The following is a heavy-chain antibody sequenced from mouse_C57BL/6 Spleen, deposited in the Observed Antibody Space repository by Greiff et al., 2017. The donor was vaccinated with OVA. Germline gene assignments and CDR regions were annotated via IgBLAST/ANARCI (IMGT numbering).Heavy chain of an antibody. D-gene: IGHD1-1*01. CDR1: GYAFTNYL. CDR2: INPGSGGT. V-gene: IGHV1-54*01. CDR3: ASGTTVVAKDYAMDY. Sequence: QVQLKESGAELVRPGTSVKVSCKASGYAFTNYLIEWVKQRPGQGLEWIGVINPGSGGTNYNEKFKGKATLTADKSSSTAYMQLSSLTSEDSAVYFCASGTTVVAKDYAMDYWGQGTSVTVSS. J-gene: IGHJ4*01.